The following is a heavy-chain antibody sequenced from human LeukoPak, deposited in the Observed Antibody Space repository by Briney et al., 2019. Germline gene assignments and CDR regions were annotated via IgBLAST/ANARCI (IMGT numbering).Heavy chain of an antibody. CDR1: GYTFISNN. J-gene: IGHJ3*02. V-gene: IGHV1-3*01. CDR3: ARPLYDYVWGSYRSIPDAFDI. D-gene: IGHD3-16*02. CDR2: INVGNGDT. Sequence: GASVKVSCKASGYTFISNNMNWVRQAPGQRLEWMGWINVGNGDTKYSQKFQGRVTITRDTSTSTAYMELRSLRSDDTAVYYCARPLYDYVWGSYRSIPDAFDIWGQGTMVTVSS.